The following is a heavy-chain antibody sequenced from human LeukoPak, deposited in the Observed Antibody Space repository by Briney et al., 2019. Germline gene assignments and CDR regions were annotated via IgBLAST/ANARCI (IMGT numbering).Heavy chain of an antibody. CDR3: ARFKWGSTVGEDRFDP. D-gene: IGHD3-16*01. J-gene: IGHJ5*02. CDR2: IYYSGST. CDR1: GGSISSSSYY. Sequence: SETLSLTCTVSGGSISSSSYYWGWIRQPPGKGLEWIGSIYYSGSTYYNPSLKSRVTISVDTSKNQFSLKLSSVTAADTAVYYCARFKWGSTVGEDRFDPWGQGTLVTVSS. V-gene: IGHV4-39*01.